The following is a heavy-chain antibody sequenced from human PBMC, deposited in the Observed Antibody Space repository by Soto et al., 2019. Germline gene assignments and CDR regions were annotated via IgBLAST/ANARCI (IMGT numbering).Heavy chain of an antibody. V-gene: IGHV1-18*01. Sequence: ASVKVSCKASGYTFTSYGISWVRQAPGQGLEWMGWISAYNGNTNYAQKLQGRVTMTTDTSTSTAYMELRSLRSDETAVYYCARDSRYCTNGVCYLYYFDYWGQGTLVTVSS. J-gene: IGHJ4*02. CDR2: ISAYNGNT. CDR3: ARDSRYCTNGVCYLYYFDY. CDR1: GYTFTSYG. D-gene: IGHD2-8*01.